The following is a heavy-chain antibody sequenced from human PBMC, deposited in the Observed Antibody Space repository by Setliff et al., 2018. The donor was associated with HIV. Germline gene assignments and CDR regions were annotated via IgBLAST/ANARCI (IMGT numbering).Heavy chain of an antibody. V-gene: IGHV1-2*02. Sequence: ASVKVSCKASGYSFTDYYMHWVRQAPGQGLEWMGWINPNRGGTNYAQKFQGRVTMTRDTSTLTLYMELSSLRSEDTAVYYCTRDLDEEIKDENNYVPLDLWGQGTLVTVSS. CDR3: TRDLDEEIKDENNYVPLDL. CDR1: GYSFTDYY. CDR2: INPNRGGT. J-gene: IGHJ5*02. D-gene: IGHD3-16*01.